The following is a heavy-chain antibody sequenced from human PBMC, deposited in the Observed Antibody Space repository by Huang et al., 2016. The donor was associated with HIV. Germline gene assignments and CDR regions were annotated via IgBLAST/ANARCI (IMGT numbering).Heavy chain of an antibody. CDR2: SDGDGSST. CDR1: GFIFSDYW. CDR3: VRAKEKGYDFWSGYRY. J-gene: IGHJ4*01. Sequence: EVALAESGGGSVRPGQSLRLSCVGSGFIFSDYWMPWVRQIPGKGRMWVARSDGDGSSTSYADSVKGRFTIYRDNAKNTVYWQMSSRRVDDTAVYYCVRAKEKGYDFWSGYRYWGQGVQVTVSS. V-gene: IGHV3-74*02. D-gene: IGHD3-3*01.